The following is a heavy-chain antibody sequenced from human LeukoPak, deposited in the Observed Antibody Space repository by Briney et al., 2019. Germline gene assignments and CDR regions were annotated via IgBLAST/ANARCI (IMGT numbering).Heavy chain of an antibody. CDR2: ISNSDGTT. D-gene: IGHD3-22*01. CDR3: AKHLYYDSSGYYYY. J-gene: IGHJ4*02. Sequence: GGSLRLSCAVSGFTFSSYAMSWVRQAPGKGLEWVSTISNSDGTTYYADSAKGRFTISRDNSKNTLYLQMNSLRAEDTAVYYCAKHLYYDSSGYYYYWGQGTLVTVSS. CDR1: GFTFSSYA. V-gene: IGHV3-23*01.